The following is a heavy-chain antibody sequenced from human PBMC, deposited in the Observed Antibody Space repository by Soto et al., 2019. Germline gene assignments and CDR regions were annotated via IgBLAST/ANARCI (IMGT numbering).Heavy chain of an antibody. D-gene: IGHD2-15*01. V-gene: IGHV1-69*01. CDR1: GGTFSSYA. J-gene: IGHJ4*02. Sequence: QVQLVQSGAEVKKPGSSVKVSCKASGGTFSSYAISWVRQAPGQGLAWMGGIIPIFGTANYAQKFQGRVTITADESTSTAYLELRSLRSEDTAVYYCARRSLGYCSGGSCYAPDYWGQGTLVTVSS. CDR2: IIPIFGTA. CDR3: ARRSLGYCSGGSCYAPDY.